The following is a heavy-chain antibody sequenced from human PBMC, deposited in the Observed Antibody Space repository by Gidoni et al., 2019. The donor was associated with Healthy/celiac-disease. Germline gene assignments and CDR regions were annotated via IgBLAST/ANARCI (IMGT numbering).Heavy chain of an antibody. CDR2: IIPILGIA. V-gene: IGHV1-69*04. Sequence: QVQLVQSGAEVKKPGSSVKVSCKASGGTFSSYAISWVRQAPGQGLEWMGRIIPILGIANYAQKFQGRVTITADKSTSTAYMELSSLRSEDTAVYYCARVVGEFTPHEFDYWGQGTLVTVSS. J-gene: IGHJ4*02. D-gene: IGHD3-10*01. CDR1: GGTFSSYA. CDR3: ARVVGEFTPHEFDY.